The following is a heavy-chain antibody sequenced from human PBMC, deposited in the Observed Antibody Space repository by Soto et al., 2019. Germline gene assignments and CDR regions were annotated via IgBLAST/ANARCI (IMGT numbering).Heavy chain of an antibody. V-gene: IGHV1-69*01. J-gene: IGHJ4*02. CDR3: ARGISGSYSEGVFDY. CDR1: GGPFSSYA. CDR2: IIPIFGTA. Sequence: QVQLVQSGAEVKKPGSSVKVSCKASGGPFSSYAINWVRQAPGQGLEWMGGIIPIFGTANYAQKFQGRFTITADESTSTAYMELSSLRSEDTAVYYCARGISGSYSEGVFDYWGQGTLVTVSS. D-gene: IGHD1-26*01.